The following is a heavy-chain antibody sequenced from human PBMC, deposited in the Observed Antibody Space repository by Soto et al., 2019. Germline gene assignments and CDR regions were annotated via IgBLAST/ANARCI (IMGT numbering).Heavy chain of an antibody. J-gene: IGHJ5*02. CDR3: AHRTTTVTWWFDP. CDR1: GFSLTTSGVG. D-gene: IGHD4-17*01. CDR2: IYWDDDK. Sequence: QITLKESGPTLVKPTQTLTLTCTFSGFSLTTSGVGVGWIRQPPGTALEWLALIYWDDDKPSSQFLKSRLTITKDTSKNQVVLTMTNMHPADTATYFCAHRTTTVTWWFDPWGQGTLGTVSS. V-gene: IGHV2-5*02.